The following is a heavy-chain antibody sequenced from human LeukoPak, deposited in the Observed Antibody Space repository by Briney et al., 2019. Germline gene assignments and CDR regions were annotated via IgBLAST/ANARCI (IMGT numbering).Heavy chain of an antibody. CDR2: IYPGDSDT. CDR1: GYSFTSYW. J-gene: IGHJ5*02. D-gene: IGHD2-15*01. Sequence: GESLKISCKGSGYSFTSYWIGWVRQMPGKGLEWMGIIYPGDSDTRYSPSFQGQVTISADKSISTAYLQWSSLKASDTAMYHCARSYSVYFPYWFDPWGQGTLVAVSS. V-gene: IGHV5-51*01. CDR3: ARSYSVYFPYWFDP.